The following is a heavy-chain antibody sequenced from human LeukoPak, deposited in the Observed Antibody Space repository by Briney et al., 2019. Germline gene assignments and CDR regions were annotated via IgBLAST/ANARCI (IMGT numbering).Heavy chain of an antibody. V-gene: IGHV4-34*01. CDR3: ARTITKVRAGLGY. D-gene: IGHD3-10*01. CDR2: INHSGST. J-gene: IGHJ4*02. CDR1: GGSFSGYY. Sequence: SETLSLTCAVYGGSFSGYYWSWIRQPPGKGLEWIGEINHSGSTNYNPSLKSRVTISVDTSKNQFSLKLSSVTAADTAVYYCARTITKVRAGLGYWGQGTLVTVSS.